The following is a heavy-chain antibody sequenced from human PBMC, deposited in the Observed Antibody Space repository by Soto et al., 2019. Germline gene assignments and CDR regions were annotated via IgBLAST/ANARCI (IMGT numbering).Heavy chain of an antibody. D-gene: IGHD6-13*01. J-gene: IGHJ4*02. CDR2: ISAYNGNT. CDR3: ARDKRVIAAAGTPAYFDH. CDR1: GYTFTSYG. Sequence: QVQLVQSGAEVKKPGASVKVSCKASGYTFTSYGISWVRQAPGQGLEWMGWISAYNGNTNYAQKLQGRVTMTTDTSTSPAYMELRSLRSDDTAVYYCARDKRVIAAAGTPAYFDHWGQGTLVTVSS. V-gene: IGHV1-18*04.